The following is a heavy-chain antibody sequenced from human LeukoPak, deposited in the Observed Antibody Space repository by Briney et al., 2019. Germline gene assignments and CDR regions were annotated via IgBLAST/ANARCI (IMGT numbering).Heavy chain of an antibody. CDR2: ISSNGGST. V-gene: IGHV3-64*01. Sequence: PGGSLRLSCAAYGFTLSSYAMHWVRQAPGKGLEYVSAISSNGGSTYYANSVKGRFTISRDNYKNTLYLQMGCLRAEDMAVYYCARVSIFGYFDYWGQGTLVTVSS. CDR3: ARVSIFGYFDY. D-gene: IGHD3-3*01. J-gene: IGHJ4*02. CDR1: GFTLSSYA.